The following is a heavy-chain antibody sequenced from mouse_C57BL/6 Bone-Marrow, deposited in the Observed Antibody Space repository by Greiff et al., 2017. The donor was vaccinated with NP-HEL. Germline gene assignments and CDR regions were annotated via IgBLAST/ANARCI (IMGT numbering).Heavy chain of an antibody. CDR2: IDPSDSYT. J-gene: IGHJ3*01. CDR3: ARYTLYDSNYLGFAY. D-gene: IGHD2-3*01. CDR1: GYTFTSYW. Sequence: QVQLQQLGAELVKPGASVKLSCKASGYTFTSYWMQWVKQRPGQGLEWIGEIDPSDSYTNYNQKFKGKATLTVDTSSSTAYMQLSSLTSEDSAVYYCARYTLYDSNYLGFAYWGQGTLVTVSA. V-gene: IGHV1-50*01.